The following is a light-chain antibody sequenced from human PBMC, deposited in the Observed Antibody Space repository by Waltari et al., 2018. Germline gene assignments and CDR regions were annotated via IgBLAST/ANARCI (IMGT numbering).Light chain of an antibody. CDR3: SSYTSSSTLWL. J-gene: IGLJ3*02. Sequence: QSALTQTASVSGSPGQSITIHCTGTSSDVGGYNYVSWYQQHPGKAPKLMIDDVRKRPSWGFNRFSGSMSGNTASLPISGSQAEDEADYYCSSYTSSSTLWLFCGGTKLTVL. CDR1: SSDVGGYNY. V-gene: IGLV2-14*03. CDR2: DVR.